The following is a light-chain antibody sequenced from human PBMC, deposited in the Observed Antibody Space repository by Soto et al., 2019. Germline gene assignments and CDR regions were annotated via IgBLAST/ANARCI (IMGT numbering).Light chain of an antibody. CDR2: AAS. Sequence: DIQMTQSPSSLSASVGDRVTITCRASQGISNYLAWYQQKPGKVPKLLIYAASTLQSGVPSRFSGSGSGTDFTLTISSLQPEDVATYYCQKYIYTFGGGTKVEIK. J-gene: IGKJ4*01. V-gene: IGKV1-27*01. CDR3: QKYIYT. CDR1: QGISNY.